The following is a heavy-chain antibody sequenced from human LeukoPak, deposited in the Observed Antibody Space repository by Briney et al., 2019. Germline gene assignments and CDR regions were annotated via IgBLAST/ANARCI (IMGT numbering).Heavy chain of an antibody. CDR2: INHSGNT. CDR3: AGGLAFGVAAAFDI. V-gene: IGHV4-34*01. J-gene: IGHJ3*02. Sequence: PSETLSLTCAVYGESFSGYYWSWIRQPPGKGLEWIGEINHSGNTNYNPSLKSRVTISVDTSKNQFSLRLSSVTAADTAVYYCAGGLAFGVAAAFDIWGQGTTVTVSS. CDR1: GESFSGYY. D-gene: IGHD3-3*01.